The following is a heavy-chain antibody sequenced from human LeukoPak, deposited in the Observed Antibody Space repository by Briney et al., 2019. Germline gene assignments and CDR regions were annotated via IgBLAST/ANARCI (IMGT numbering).Heavy chain of an antibody. CDR1: GFTFSSYG. D-gene: IGHD6-19*01. CDR2: IRYDGSNK. J-gene: IGHJ3*02. Sequence: GGSLRLSCAASGFTFSSYGMHWVRQAPGKGLEWVAFIRYDGSNKYYADSVKGRFTISRDNSKNTLYLQMNSLRAEDTAVYYCAKETWLFLPRTLHDAFDIWGQGTMVTVSS. CDR3: AKETWLFLPRTLHDAFDI. V-gene: IGHV3-30*02.